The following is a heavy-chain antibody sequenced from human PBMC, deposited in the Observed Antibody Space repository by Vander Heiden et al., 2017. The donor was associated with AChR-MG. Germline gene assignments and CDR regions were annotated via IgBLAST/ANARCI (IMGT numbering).Heavy chain of an antibody. CDR1: GFPSRSDA. Sequence: QVQLVESGGGVVQPGRSLRLSCAASGFPSRSDAMHWVRQAPGKGLEWVAVISYDGSNKYYADSVKGRFTISRDNSKNTLYLQMNSLRAEDTAVYYCAVDYGDYVGDWGFDYWGQGTLVTVSS. D-gene: IGHD4-17*01. CDR3: AVDYGDYVGDWGFDY. J-gene: IGHJ4*02. V-gene: IGHV3-30-3*01. CDR2: ISYDGSNK.